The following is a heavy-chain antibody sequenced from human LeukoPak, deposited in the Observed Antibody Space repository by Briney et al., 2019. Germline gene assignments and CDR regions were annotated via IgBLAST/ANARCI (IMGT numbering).Heavy chain of an antibody. J-gene: IGHJ4*02. Sequence: SETLSLTCTVSGGSLNYWNWIRQPPGKGLEWIGYIYYSGSTNYNPSLKSRVTISVDTSKNQFSLKLSSVTAADTAVYYCARGEVRSNIAWDEYYFDYWGQGTLVTVSS. V-gene: IGHV4-59*01. CDR2: IYYSGST. CDR3: ARGEVRSNIAWDEYYFDY. CDR1: GGSLNY. D-gene: IGHD6-13*01.